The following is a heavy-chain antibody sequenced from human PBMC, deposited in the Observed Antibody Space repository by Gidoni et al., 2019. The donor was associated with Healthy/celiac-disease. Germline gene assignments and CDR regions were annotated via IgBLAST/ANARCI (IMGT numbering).Heavy chain of an antibody. CDR3: ASSTVVAVAAVNYYYGMDV. Sequence: QVPLVQSAAAVKYPASSVQVPCKASAGPFSSYAISWVRQAPGQGLEWMGGIIPIFGIANYAQEFQGRVTITADKDTCTAYMELSSLRAEDTAVYYCASSTVVAVAAVNYYYGMDVWGKGTTVTVSS. D-gene: IGHD6-19*01. CDR2: IIPIFGIA. V-gene: IGHV1-69*14. CDR1: AGPFSSYA. J-gene: IGHJ6*04.